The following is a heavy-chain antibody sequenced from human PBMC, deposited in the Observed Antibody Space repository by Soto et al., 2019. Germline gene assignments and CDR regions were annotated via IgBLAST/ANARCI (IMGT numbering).Heavy chain of an antibody. J-gene: IGHJ6*02. Sequence: EVQLVESGGGLVQPGGSLRLSCAASGFTFSRYSMNWVRQAPGKGLEWVSHISGSSSTIYYTDSVKGRFTVSRDNAKNPPYLQMDSPRDEDTAVYACAKRSVRDYYYGMDVGGQGTTVTVSS. CDR1: GFTFSRYS. V-gene: IGHV3-48*02. CDR2: ISGSSSTI. CDR3: AKRSVRDYYYGMDV.